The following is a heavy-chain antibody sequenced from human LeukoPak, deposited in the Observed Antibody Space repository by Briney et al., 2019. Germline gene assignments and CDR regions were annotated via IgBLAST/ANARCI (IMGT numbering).Heavy chain of an antibody. D-gene: IGHD3-22*01. Sequence: TGGSLRLSCAASGFTFSSYEMNWVRQAPGKGLEWVSYISSSGSTIYYADSVKGRFTISRDNAKNSLYLQMNSLRAEDTAVYYCAKERPKGGYDSSGYYAPLGYWGQGTLVTVSS. CDR2: ISSSGSTI. V-gene: IGHV3-48*03. CDR3: AKERPKGGYDSSGYYAPLGY. CDR1: GFTFSSYE. J-gene: IGHJ4*02.